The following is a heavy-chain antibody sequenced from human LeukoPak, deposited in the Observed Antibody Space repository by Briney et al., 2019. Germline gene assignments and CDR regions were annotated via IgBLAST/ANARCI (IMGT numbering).Heavy chain of an antibody. CDR2: ISYDGSNE. J-gene: IGHJ6*03. CDR3: AKDWRRIVVVGPITRHGNYMDV. V-gene: IGHV3-30*04. CDR1: GFTFSSYV. Sequence: GGSLRLSCAASGFTFSSYVMHWVRQAPGKGLEWVAIISYDGSNEYYADSVKGRFTISRDNAKNSLYLQMNSLRPEDTAVYYCAKDWRRIVVVGPITRHGNYMDVWGKGTTVTISS. D-gene: IGHD2-15*01.